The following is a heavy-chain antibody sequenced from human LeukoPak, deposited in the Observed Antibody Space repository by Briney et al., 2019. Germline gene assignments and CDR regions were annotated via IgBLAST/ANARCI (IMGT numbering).Heavy chain of an antibody. D-gene: IGHD2-2*01. CDR1: GFTFSSYA. CDR2: ISGSGGST. CDR3: ARDPGYCSSTSCSFDF. Sequence: GGSLRLSCADSGFTFSSYAMSWVRQAPGKALEWVSGISGSGGSTYYADSVKGRFTISRDNAKNSLYLQMNSLRAEDTAVYYCARDPGYCSSTSCSFDFWGQGTMVTVSS. J-gene: IGHJ3*01. V-gene: IGHV3-23*01.